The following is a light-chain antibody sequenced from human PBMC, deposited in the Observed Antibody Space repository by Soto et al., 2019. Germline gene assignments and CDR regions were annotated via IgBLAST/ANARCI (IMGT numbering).Light chain of an antibody. J-gene: IGKJ1*01. CDR2: DAS. CDR1: QSINDY. V-gene: IGKV3-20*01. Sequence: EIVLSQSPVTLSLSPGERATLSCRASQSINDYLAWYQQKPGQAPRLLIYDASNRATGIPARFSGSGSGTDFSLTISRLEPEDFAVYYCQQYGGSPWTFGQGTKVDIK. CDR3: QQYGGSPWT.